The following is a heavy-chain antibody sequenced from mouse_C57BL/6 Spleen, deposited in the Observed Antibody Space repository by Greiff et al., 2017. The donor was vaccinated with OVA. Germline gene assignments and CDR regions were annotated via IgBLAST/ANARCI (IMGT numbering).Heavy chain of an antibody. CDR1: GYAFSSSW. V-gene: IGHV1-82*01. CDR3: ARDDYDEMMDY. Sequence: VQLQQSGPELVKPGASVKISCKASGYAFSSSWMNWVKQRPGKGLEWIGRIYPGDGDTNYNGKFKGKATLTADKSSSTAYMQLSSLTSEDSAVYFGARDDYDEMMDYWGQGTSVTVSS. D-gene: IGHD2-4*01. J-gene: IGHJ4*01. CDR2: IYPGDGDT.